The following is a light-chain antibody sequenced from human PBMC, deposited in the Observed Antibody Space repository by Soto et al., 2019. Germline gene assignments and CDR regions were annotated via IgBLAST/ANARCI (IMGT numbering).Light chain of an antibody. V-gene: IGLV2-14*01. CDR3: SSYTGSASWV. Sequence: QSVLTQPASVSGSPGQSITISCTGTSSDVGGYNYVSWYQQPPGKAPKLMIYEVNSRPSGVSNRFSGSKSGNTASLSISGLQAEDEADYYCSSYTGSASWVFGGGTKLTVL. CDR2: EVN. J-gene: IGLJ3*02. CDR1: SSDVGGYNY.